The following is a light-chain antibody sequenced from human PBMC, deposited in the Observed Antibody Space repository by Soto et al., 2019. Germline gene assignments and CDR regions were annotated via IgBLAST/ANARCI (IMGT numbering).Light chain of an antibody. Sequence: DIQMTQSPSSLSASVGDRVTITCQASQDISNYLNWYQQKPGKAPKFLIYDASNLETGVPSRFSGRGSGTDFTFPISSLQPEDIATYYCQQYDNLPMYTFGQGTKLEIK. J-gene: IGKJ2*01. CDR1: QDISNY. V-gene: IGKV1-33*01. CDR2: DAS. CDR3: QQYDNLPMYT.